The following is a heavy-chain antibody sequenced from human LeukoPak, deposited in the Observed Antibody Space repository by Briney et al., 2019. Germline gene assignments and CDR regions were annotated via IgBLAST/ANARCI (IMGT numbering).Heavy chain of an antibody. J-gene: IGHJ4*02. Sequence: ASVKVSCKVSGYTLTELSMHWVRQAPGKGLEWMGGFDPEDGETIYAQKFQGRVTMTEDTSTDTAYMELSSLRSEDTAVYYCATGRYCSSTSCYFDYWGQGTLVTVSS. D-gene: IGHD2-2*01. CDR3: ATGRYCSSTSCYFDY. V-gene: IGHV1-24*01. CDR1: GYTLTELS. CDR2: FDPEDGET.